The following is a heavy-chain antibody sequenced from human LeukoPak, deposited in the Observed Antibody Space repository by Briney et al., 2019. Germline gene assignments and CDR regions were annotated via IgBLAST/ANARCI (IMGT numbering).Heavy chain of an antibody. V-gene: IGHV3-48*03. D-gene: IGHD3-22*01. CDR3: ARGYYDSSGYYYADY. CDR1: GFTFSSYE. Sequence: GGSLRLSCAASGFTFSSYEMNWVRQAPGKGLEWVSYISSGGSTIYYADSVKGRFTISRDNAKNSLYLQMNSLRAEDTAVYYCARGYYDSSGYYYADYWGQGTLVTVSS. J-gene: IGHJ4*02. CDR2: ISSGGSTI.